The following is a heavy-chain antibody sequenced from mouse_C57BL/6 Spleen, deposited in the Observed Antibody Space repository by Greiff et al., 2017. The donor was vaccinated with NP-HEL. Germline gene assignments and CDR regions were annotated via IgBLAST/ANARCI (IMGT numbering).Heavy chain of an antibody. Sequence: VQLQQPGTELVKPGASVKLSCKASGYTFTSYWMHWVKQRPGQGLEWIGNINPSNGGTNYNEKFKSKATLTVDKSSSTAYMQLSSLTSEDSAVYYCARDTTVVARYYAMDYWGQGTSVTVSS. CDR3: ARDTTVVARYYAMDY. J-gene: IGHJ4*01. CDR1: GYTFTSYW. V-gene: IGHV1-53*01. D-gene: IGHD1-1*01. CDR2: INPSNGGT.